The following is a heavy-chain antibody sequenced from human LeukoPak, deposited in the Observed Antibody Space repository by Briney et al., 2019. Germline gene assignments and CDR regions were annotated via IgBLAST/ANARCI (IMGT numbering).Heavy chain of an antibody. D-gene: IGHD6-13*01. V-gene: IGHV4-59*08. CDR1: GGSISNYY. J-gene: IGHJ4*02. CDR3: ARQAAGNSIDY. CDR2: INYSGST. Sequence: SETLSLTCTVSGGSISNYYWSWIRQPPGKGLEWIGYINYSGSTTYNPSLKSRVTISVDTSKNQFSLKLTSATAADTAVYYCARQAAGNSIDYWGQGTVVTVSS.